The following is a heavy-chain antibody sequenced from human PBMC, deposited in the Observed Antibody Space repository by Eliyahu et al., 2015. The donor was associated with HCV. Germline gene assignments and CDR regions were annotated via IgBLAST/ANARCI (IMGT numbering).Heavy chain of an antibody. J-gene: IGHJ4*02. CDR2: INHSGST. CDR3: ARGRGVRGVIWVY. Sequence: QVQLQQWGAGLLKPSETLSLTCAVYGGSFSGYYWSWIRQPPGKGLEWIGEINHSGSTNYNPSLKSRVTISVDTSKNQFSLKLSSVTAADTAVYYCARGRGVRGVIWVYWGQGTLVTVSS. D-gene: IGHD3-10*01. CDR1: GGSFSGYY. V-gene: IGHV4-34*01.